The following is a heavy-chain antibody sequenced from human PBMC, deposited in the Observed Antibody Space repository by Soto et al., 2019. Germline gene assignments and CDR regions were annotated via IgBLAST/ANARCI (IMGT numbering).Heavy chain of an antibody. CDR1: GFTVSSNY. J-gene: IGHJ4*02. Sequence: GGSLRLSCAASGFTVSSNYMSWVRQAPGKGLEWVSVIYSGGSTYYADSVKGRFTISRDHAKNSLELQMNSLRADDTALYYCARESFSASPNFFDYWGRGTQVTVSS. V-gene: IGHV3-53*01. D-gene: IGHD3-16*01. CDR3: ARESFSASPNFFDY. CDR2: IYSGGST.